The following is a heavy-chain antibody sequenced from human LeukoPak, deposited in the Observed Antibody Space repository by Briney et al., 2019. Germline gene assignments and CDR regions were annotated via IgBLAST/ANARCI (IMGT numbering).Heavy chain of an antibody. CDR3: AREDSNYWFDP. Sequence: SETLSLTCTVSGGSISSGDYYRSWIRQPPGKGLEWIGYIYYSGSTYYNPSLKSRVTISVDTSKNQFSLKLSSVTAADTAVYYCAREDSNYWFDPWGQGTLVTVSS. CDR1: GGSISSGDYY. D-gene: IGHD4-11*01. CDR2: IYYSGST. J-gene: IGHJ5*02. V-gene: IGHV4-30-4*08.